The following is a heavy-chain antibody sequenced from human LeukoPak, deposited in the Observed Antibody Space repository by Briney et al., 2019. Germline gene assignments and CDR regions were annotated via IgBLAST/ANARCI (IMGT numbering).Heavy chain of an antibody. V-gene: IGHV2-70*01. Sequence: SGPTLVNPTQTLTLTCTFSGFSLRTRGMSVSWIRQPPGKALEWLALIEWDDEKYYSTSLKTRLTISKDTSKNQVVLTMTNMDPMDTATYYCARLSYGSKSPLDYWGQGTLVTVSS. CDR2: IEWDDEK. CDR1: GFSLRTRGMS. D-gene: IGHD3-10*01. J-gene: IGHJ4*02. CDR3: ARLSYGSKSPLDY.